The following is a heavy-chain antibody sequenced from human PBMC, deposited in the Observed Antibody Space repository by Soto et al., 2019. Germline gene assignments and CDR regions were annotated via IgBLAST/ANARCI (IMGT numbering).Heavy chain of an antibody. CDR2: INPNGGST. V-gene: IGHV1-46*01. Sequence: GASVKVTCKAPADTFTSYYIHWVRQAPGHWLEWMGIINPNGGSTRFAQTFQGRITMTRDTYTSTVYIELRSLRSEDTASYYCARSSAGVWGIIIEVSNWLTPWGQGSLVTVSS. D-gene: IGHD3-10*01. CDR3: ARSSAGVWGIIIEVSNWLTP. CDR1: ADTFTSYY. J-gene: IGHJ5*02.